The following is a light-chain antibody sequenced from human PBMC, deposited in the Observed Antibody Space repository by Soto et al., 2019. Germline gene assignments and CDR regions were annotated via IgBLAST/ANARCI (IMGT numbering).Light chain of an antibody. V-gene: IGKV3-15*01. CDR3: QQYNNWPLT. Sequence: EIVMTQSPVTLSVSPGERATLSCRASQTVSTNLAWYQQKPVQAPRLLIYGASTSATGFPATFSGSGSGTEFTLTISSLQSEDFAVYYCQQYNNWPLTFGGGTKVDIK. CDR2: GAS. J-gene: IGKJ4*01. CDR1: QTVSTN.